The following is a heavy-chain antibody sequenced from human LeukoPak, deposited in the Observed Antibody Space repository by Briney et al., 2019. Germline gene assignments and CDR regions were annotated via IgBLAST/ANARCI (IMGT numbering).Heavy chain of an antibody. D-gene: IGHD3-10*01. CDR1: GFTFSSYS. Sequence: GGSLRLSCAASGFTFSSYSTNWVRQAPGKGLEWVSYISSSSSTIYYADSVKGRFTISRDNAKNSLYLQMNSLRDEDTAVYYCASQGYYYGSGSYPQLVDYWGQGTLVTVSS. J-gene: IGHJ4*02. CDR2: ISSSSSTI. CDR3: ASQGYYYGSGSYPQLVDY. V-gene: IGHV3-48*02.